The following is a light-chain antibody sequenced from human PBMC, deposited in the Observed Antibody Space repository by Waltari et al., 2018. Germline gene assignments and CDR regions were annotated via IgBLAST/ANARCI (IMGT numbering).Light chain of an antibody. V-gene: IGLV2-23*02. CDR2: EIN. J-gene: IGLJ3*02. Sequence: QSALTQPASVSGSPGQSITISCTGSSSDVGTYKFVHWYQQHPGKAPKLMIYEINQRPSGISNRFSGSKFGNTAVLTISGLQTDDEADYYCCSYVTGDTWVFGGGTRVAVL. CDR3: CSYVTGDTWV. CDR1: SSDVGTYKF.